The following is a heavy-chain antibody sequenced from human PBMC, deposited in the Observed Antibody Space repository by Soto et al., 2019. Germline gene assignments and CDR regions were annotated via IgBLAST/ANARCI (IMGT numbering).Heavy chain of an antibody. CDR1: GASISYGGYS. V-gene: IGHV4-30-2*06. CDR2: INHLETT. J-gene: IGHJ4*02. D-gene: IGHD5-12*01. CDR3: ARGGGYDSFAY. Sequence: SETLSLTCTVSGASISYGGYSWSWIRQSPGKGLEWIGYINHLETTFYNPSFESRLTLSIDRTKNQFSLKLNSMTAADRAVYYCARGGGYDSFAYWGKGILVTVSS.